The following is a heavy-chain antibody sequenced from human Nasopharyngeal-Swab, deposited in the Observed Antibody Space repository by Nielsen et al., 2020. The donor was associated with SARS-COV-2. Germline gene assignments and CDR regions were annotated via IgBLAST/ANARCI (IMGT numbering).Heavy chain of an antibody. D-gene: IGHD6-13*01. Sequence: ESLKISRAVYGWSFSGYYWSWIRQPPGKGLEWIWEINHSGSTKYNPSLKSRVTISVDTSKNQFSLKLSSVTAADTAVYYCARGIVVDSSSWYPSYFDYWGQGTLVTVSS. CDR2: INHSGST. CDR1: GWSFSGYY. J-gene: IGHJ4*02. V-gene: IGHV4-34*01. CDR3: ARGIVVDSSSWYPSYFDY.